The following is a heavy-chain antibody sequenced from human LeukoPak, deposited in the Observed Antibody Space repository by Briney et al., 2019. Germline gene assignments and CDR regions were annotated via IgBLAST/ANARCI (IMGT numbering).Heavy chain of an antibody. CDR3: ARTTDYYDSSGYYFVHDY. J-gene: IGHJ4*02. D-gene: IGHD3-22*01. CDR1: GYAFTSYY. V-gene: IGHV1-18*04. Sequence: ASVKVSCKASGYAFTSYYMHWVRQAPGQGLEWMGRISAYSGHTSYAQKFQVRVTMTTDTSTSTAYMELRSLRSDDTAVYYCARTTDYYDSSGYYFVHDYWGQGTLVTVSS. CDR2: ISAYSGHT.